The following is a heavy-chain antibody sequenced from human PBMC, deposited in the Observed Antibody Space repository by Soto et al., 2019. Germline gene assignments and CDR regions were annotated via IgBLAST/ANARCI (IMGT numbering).Heavy chain of an antibody. CDR2: IQSGGPT. J-gene: IGHJ4*02. V-gene: IGHV3-66*01. D-gene: IGHD2-2*01. CDR3: ARDASRSTIVVVPAAILFAY. Sequence: PGGSLRLSCAASGFTVSSKYMSWVRQAPGKGLEWVSIIQSGGPTYYADSVKGRFTISRDNAENTVYLQMNSLRAEDTAVYYCARDASRSTIVVVPAAILFAYWGQGTLVTVSS. CDR1: GFTVSSKY.